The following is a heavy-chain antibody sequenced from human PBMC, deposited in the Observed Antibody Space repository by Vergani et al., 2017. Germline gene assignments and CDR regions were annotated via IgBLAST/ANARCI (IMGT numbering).Heavy chain of an antibody. V-gene: IGHV1-46*03. Sequence: QVQVVQSGAEVKKSGASVKVSCKTSGYTFSNYYMHWVRQAPGQGLEWMGIINPSGGPTNYAQKFQGRDTMTRDTSTSTVYMELSSLRSEETAIYYCARGDYGILTGYRYWGQGTLVTVSA. CDR1: GYTFSNYY. CDR2: INPSGGPT. D-gene: IGHD3-9*01. J-gene: IGHJ4*02. CDR3: ARGDYGILTGYRY.